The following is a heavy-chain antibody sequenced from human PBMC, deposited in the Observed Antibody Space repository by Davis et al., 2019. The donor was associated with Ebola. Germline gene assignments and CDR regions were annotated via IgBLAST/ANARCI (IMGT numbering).Heavy chain of an antibody. V-gene: IGHV4-39*01. D-gene: IGHD3-10*01. J-gene: IGHJ4*02. CDR2: IYYSGST. Sequence: MPSETLSLTCTVSGGSISSSSSYWGWIRQPPGKGLEWIGSIYYSGSTYYNPSLKSRVTISVDTSKNQFSLKLSSVTAADTAVYYCARHESTMVQGVITKRDYWGQGTLVTVSS. CDR3: ARHESTMVQGVITKRDY. CDR1: GGSISSSSSY.